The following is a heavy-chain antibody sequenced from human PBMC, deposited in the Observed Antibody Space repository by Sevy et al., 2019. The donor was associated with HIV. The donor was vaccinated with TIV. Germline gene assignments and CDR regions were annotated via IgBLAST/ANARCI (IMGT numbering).Heavy chain of an antibody. D-gene: IGHD3-22*01. CDR2: FDPEDGET. V-gene: IGHV1-24*01. J-gene: IGHJ3*02. Sequence: ASVKVSCKVSGYTLTELSMHWVRQAPGKGLEWMGGFDPEDGETIYAQKFQGRVTMTEDTSTDTAYMELSSLRSEDTAVYYCAPLAYYYDSSGRWGAFDIWGQGTMVTVSS. CDR3: APLAYYYDSSGRWGAFDI. CDR1: GYTLTELS.